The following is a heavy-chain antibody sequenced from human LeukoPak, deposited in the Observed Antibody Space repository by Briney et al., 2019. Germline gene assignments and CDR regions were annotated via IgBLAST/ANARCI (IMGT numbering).Heavy chain of an antibody. D-gene: IGHD3-16*02. CDR1: GGSISSYY. CDR2: IYYSGST. CDR3: ARTPGWSYRPDYYFDY. V-gene: IGHV4-59*01. Sequence: NPSETLSLTCTVSGGSISSYYWSWIRQPPGKGLEWIGYIYYSGSTNYNPSLKSRVTISVDTSKNQFSLKLSSVTAADTAVYYCARTPGWSYRPDYYFDYWGQGTLVTVSS. J-gene: IGHJ4*02.